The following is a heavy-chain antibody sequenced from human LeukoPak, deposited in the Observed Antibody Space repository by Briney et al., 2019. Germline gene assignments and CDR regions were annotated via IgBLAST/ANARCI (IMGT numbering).Heavy chain of an antibody. V-gene: IGHV3-23*01. CDR3: AKDREEDYYDSSGPSYSVDV. CDR2: ISGSGGST. J-gene: IGHJ6*02. Sequence: GGSLRLSCEASGFIFSSAAMNWVRQAPGKGLEWVSGISGSGGSTYYAGAVKGRFTVSRDNSKNMFFLQMHSLRDEDTAVYYCAKDREEDYYDSSGPSYSVDVWGQGTMVIVSS. CDR1: GFIFSSAA. D-gene: IGHD3-22*01.